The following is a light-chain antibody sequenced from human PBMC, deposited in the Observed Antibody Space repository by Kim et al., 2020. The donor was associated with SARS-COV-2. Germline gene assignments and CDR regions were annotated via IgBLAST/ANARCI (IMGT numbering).Light chain of an antibody. Sequence: ASVKLTCTLSSGHSSYAIAWHQQQPEKGPRYLMKLNSDGSHSKGDGIPDRFSGSSSGAERYLTISSLQSEDEADYYCQTRGTGAVVFGGGTKLTVL. CDR2: LNSDGSH. J-gene: IGLJ2*01. V-gene: IGLV4-69*01. CDR1: SGHSSYA. CDR3: QTRGTGAVV.